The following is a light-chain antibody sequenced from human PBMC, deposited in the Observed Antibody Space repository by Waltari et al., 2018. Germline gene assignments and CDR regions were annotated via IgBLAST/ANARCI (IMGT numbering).Light chain of an antibody. CDR1: NIGSKN. J-gene: IGLJ3*02. CDR2: RDS. CDR3: YVWDSSTAPA. Sequence: SYELTQPLAVSVALGQTARITCGGNNIGSKNVHWYQQKPGQAPMLVIYRDSNWPSGIPERFSGSNSGNTATLTISRAQAGDEADYYCYVWDSSTAPAFGGGTKLTVL. V-gene: IGLV3-9*01.